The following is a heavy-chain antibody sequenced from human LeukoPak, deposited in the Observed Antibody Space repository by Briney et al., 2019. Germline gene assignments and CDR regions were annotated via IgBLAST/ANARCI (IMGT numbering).Heavy chain of an antibody. J-gene: IGHJ4*02. Sequence: GASVKVSCKAPGYTFTSYYMHRVRQAPGQGLEWMGIINPSGGSTSYAQKFQGRVTMTRDTSTSTVYMELSSLRSEDTAVYYCARDVGRQYYYDSSGYLPDYRGQGTLVTVSS. V-gene: IGHV1-46*01. CDR1: GYTFTSYY. CDR3: ARDVGRQYYYDSSGYLPDY. CDR2: INPSGGST. D-gene: IGHD3-22*01.